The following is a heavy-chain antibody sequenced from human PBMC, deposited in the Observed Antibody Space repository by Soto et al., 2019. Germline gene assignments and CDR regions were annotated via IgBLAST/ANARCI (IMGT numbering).Heavy chain of an antibody. CDR2: IYSSGST. D-gene: IGHD6-6*01. CDR1: GDSVSSDSYY. J-gene: IGHJ4*02. Sequence: SETLSLTCTVSGDSVSSDSYYWTWIRQPPGKGLEWIGYIYSSGSTNYNPSLKSRVTISLDTSSNQFSLELTSVTAADTAIYYCAREWGTSIAAAFDYWGQGTLVTVSS. CDR3: AREWGTSIAAAFDY. V-gene: IGHV4-61*01.